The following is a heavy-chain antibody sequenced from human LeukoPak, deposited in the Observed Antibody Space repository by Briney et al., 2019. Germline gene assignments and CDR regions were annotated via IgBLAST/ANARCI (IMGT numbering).Heavy chain of an antibody. D-gene: IGHD3-16*02. CDR3: AREGAAYDYIWGSYRYRFDY. CDR1: GGSFSGYY. CDR2: INHSGST. Sequence: SETLSLTCAVYGGSFSGYYWSWIRQPPGKGLEWIGEINHSGSTNYNPSLKSRVTMSVDTSKNQFSLKLSSVTAADTAVYYCAREGAAYDYIWGSYRYRFDYWGQGTLVTVSS. V-gene: IGHV4-34*01. J-gene: IGHJ4*02.